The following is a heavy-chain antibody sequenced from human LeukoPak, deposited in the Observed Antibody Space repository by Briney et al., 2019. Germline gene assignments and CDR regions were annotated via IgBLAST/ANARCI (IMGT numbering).Heavy chain of an antibody. CDR3: ARGSAAAGFDY. CDR2: INPSGGST. V-gene: IGHV1-46*01. CDR1: GYTFTKYY. J-gene: IGHJ4*02. D-gene: IGHD6-13*01. Sequence: ASVKVSCKASGYTFTKYYMHWVRQAPGQGLDWMGIINPSGGSTNYAQKFRGRITMTRDTSTRTVYMELSSLRSEDTAVYYCARGSAAAGFDYWGQGTLVTVSS.